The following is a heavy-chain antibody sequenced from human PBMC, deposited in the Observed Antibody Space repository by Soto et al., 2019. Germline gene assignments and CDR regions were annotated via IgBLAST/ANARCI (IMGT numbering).Heavy chain of an antibody. CDR2: IYTSGRT. V-gene: IGHV4-4*07. D-gene: IGHD6-19*01. Sequence: QVHVQESGPGPVKPSETLSLTCTVSGGSISSYYWSWIRQPAGKGLEWIGRIYTSGRTNYNPSLKSRLTMSVDTSKNQFSLKLSSVTAADTAVYYCAGSEYSSGWYNYWGQGTLVTVSS. CDR3: AGSEYSSGWYNY. J-gene: IGHJ4*02. CDR1: GGSISSYY.